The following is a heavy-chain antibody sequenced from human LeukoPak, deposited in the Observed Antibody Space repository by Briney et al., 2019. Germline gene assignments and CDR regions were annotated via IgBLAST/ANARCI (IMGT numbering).Heavy chain of an antibody. D-gene: IGHD3-3*01. Sequence: KPSETLSLTCTVSGGSISSYYWSWIRQPPGKGLEWIGYIYYSGSTYYNPSLKSRVTISVDTSKNQFSLKLSSVTAADTAVYYCASGASYYDFWSGHTSSFDYWGQGTLVTVSS. J-gene: IGHJ4*02. V-gene: IGHV4-59*12. CDR2: IYYSGST. CDR3: ASGASYYDFWSGHTSSFDY. CDR1: GGSISSYY.